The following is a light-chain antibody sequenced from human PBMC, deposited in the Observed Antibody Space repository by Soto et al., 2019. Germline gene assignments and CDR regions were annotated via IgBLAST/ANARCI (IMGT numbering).Light chain of an antibody. CDR3: QQYGSSPRT. J-gene: IGKJ1*01. Sequence: TVLTQSPGTRSLSPGESATLSCRSSQSVRSSYLAWYQQTPGQTPRLLIYSASSRATGIPDRFSGSGSGTDFSLTISRLEAEDFAVYYCQQYGSSPRTFGQGTKVDI. V-gene: IGKV3-20*01. CDR1: QSVRSSY. CDR2: SAS.